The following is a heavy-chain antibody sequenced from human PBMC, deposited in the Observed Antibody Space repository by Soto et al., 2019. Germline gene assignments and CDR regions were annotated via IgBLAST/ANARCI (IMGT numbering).Heavy chain of an antibody. CDR2: ISWNSGSL. Sequence: GGSLRLSCAASGFSFEDFAMHWVRQVPGKGLEWVSGISWNSGSLGYAYSVTGRFTISRDNAKNSLYLQMNNLRPEDTALYYCTKDRGGGSYFAWGWFDPWGQGTLVTVSS. J-gene: IGHJ5*02. D-gene: IGHD1-26*01. V-gene: IGHV3-9*01. CDR3: TKDRGGGSYFAWGWFDP. CDR1: GFSFEDFA.